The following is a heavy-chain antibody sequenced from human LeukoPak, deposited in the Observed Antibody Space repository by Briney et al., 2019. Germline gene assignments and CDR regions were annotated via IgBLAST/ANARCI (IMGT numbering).Heavy chain of an antibody. CDR2: IIPILGIA. J-gene: IGHJ5*02. Sequence: GSSVTVSCKASGGTFIIYAISWVRQAPGQGLEWMGRIIPILGIANYAQKFQGRVTITADKSTSTAYMELSSLRSEDTAVYYCARRSTIFGVGRENWFDPWGQGTLVTVSS. V-gene: IGHV1-69*04. CDR1: GGTFIIYA. D-gene: IGHD3-3*01. CDR3: ARRSTIFGVGRENWFDP.